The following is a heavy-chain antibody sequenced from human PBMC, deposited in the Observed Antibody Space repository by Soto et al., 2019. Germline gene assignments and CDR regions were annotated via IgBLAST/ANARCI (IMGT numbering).Heavy chain of an antibody. J-gene: IGHJ2*01. CDR2: IIPIFGTA. CDR1: GGTFSSYA. CDR3: ARDRQQLVYRPWYFDL. D-gene: IGHD6-13*01. V-gene: IGHV1-69*12. Sequence: QVQLVQSGAEVKKPGSSVKVSCKASGGTFSSYAISWVRQAPGQGLEWMGGIIPIFGTANYAQKFQGRVTVTADESTSTAYMELSSLRSEDTAVYYCARDRQQLVYRPWYFDLWGRGTLVTVSS.